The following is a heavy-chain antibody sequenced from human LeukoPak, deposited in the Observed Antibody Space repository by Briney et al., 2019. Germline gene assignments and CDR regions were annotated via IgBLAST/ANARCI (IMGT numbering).Heavy chain of an antibody. J-gene: IGHJ1*01. D-gene: IGHD3-16*01. V-gene: IGHV4-59*08. CDR2: IYYLGST. CDR3: ARQAGEALEQSFQH. CDR1: GGSINSHY. Sequence: TSETLSLTCTVSGGSINSHYWSWIRQTPGKGLEWIGNIYYLGSTIYNPSFKSRVTISVDRSKNQFSLRLTSMTAADTAIYYCARQAGEALEQSFQHWGQGTLVTVSP.